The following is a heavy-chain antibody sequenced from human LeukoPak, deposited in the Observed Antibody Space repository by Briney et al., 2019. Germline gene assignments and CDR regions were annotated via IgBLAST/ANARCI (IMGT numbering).Heavy chain of an antibody. CDR2: LSGSGGST. CDR3: AKERDYGPADY. J-gene: IGHJ4*02. D-gene: IGHD4/OR15-4a*01. V-gene: IGHV3-23*01. CDR1: GFILNKHA. Sequence: GGSLRLSCAASGFILNKHAVSWVRQAPGKGLEWVSGLSGSGGSTDYADSVKGRFTVSRDNSKNTLFLQMNSLRAEDTAIYYCAKERDYGPADYWGRGTLVTVSS.